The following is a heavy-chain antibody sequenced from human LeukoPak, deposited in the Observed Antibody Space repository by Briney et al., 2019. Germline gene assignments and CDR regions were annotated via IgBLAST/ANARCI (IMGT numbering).Heavy chain of an antibody. D-gene: IGHD6-19*01. J-gene: IGHJ5*02. V-gene: IGHV4-59*01. CDR1: GGSISSYY. CDR2: IYYSGST. Sequence: SETLSLTCTVSGGSISSYYWSWIRQPPGKGLEWIGYIYYSGSTNYNPSLKSRVTISVDTSKNQFSLKLSSVTAADTAVYYCASRIAVAGRSGWFDPWGQETLVTVSS. CDR3: ASRIAVAGRSGWFDP.